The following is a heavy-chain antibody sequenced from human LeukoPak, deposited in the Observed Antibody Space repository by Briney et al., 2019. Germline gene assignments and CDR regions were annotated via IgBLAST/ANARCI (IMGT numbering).Heavy chain of an antibody. Sequence: SQTLSLTCTVSGGSISSGGYYWSWIRQHPGKGLEWIGYIYYSGSTYYNPSLKSRVTISVDRSKNQFSLKLSSVTAADTAVYYCARTAAGTTRDWGQGTLVTVSS. J-gene: IGHJ1*01. CDR2: IYYSGST. CDR1: GGSISSGGYY. D-gene: IGHD6-13*01. CDR3: ARTAAGTTRD. V-gene: IGHV4-31*03.